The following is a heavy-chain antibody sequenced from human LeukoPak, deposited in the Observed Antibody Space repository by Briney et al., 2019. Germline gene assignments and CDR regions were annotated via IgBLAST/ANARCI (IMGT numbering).Heavy chain of an antibody. CDR2: IIPILGIA. J-gene: IGHJ4*02. Sequence: ASVKVSCKASGGTFSSYAISWVRQAPGQGLEWMGRIIPILGIANYAQKFQGRVTITADKSTSTAYMELSSLRSEDTAVYYCARDAIVVDSGDYWSQGTLVTVSS. D-gene: IGHD2-2*01. CDR1: GGTFSSYA. CDR3: ARDAIVVDSGDY. V-gene: IGHV1-69*04.